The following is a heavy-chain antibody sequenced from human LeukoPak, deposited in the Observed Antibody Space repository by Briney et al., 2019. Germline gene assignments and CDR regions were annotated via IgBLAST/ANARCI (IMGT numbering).Heavy chain of an antibody. CDR3: ARVRRSVSGSSSDLVYYYYMDV. CDR1: GFTVSSNY. J-gene: IGHJ6*03. Sequence: GGSLRLSCAASGFTVSSNYMSWVRQAPGKGLEWVSVIYSGGSTYYADSVKGRFTISRDNSKNTLYLQMNSLRAEDTAVYYCARVRRSVSGSSSDLVYYYYMDVWGKGTTVTVSS. V-gene: IGHV3-53*01. CDR2: IYSGGST. D-gene: IGHD6-6*01.